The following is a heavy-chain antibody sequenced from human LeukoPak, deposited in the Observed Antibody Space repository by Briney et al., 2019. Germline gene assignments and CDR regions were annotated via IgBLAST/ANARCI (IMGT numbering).Heavy chain of an antibody. J-gene: IGHJ3*02. V-gene: IGHV6-1*01. CDR1: GDSVSSNSAA. D-gene: IGHD6-19*01. CDR3: ARGPLGLAAAPDAFDI. Sequence: SQTLSLTCATSGDSVSSNSAAWNWIRQSPSRGLEWLGRTYYRSKWYNDYAVSVKSRITINPDTSKNQFSLQLNSVTPEDTAVYYCARGPLGLAAAPDAFDIWGQGTMVTVSS. CDR2: TYYRSKWYN.